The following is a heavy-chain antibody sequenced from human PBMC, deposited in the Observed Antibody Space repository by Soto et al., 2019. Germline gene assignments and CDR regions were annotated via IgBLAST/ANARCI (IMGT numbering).Heavy chain of an antibody. D-gene: IGHD2-21*01. Sequence: PGGCLRLCCAACGFTVSSNYMSWVRQAPGKGLEWVSVIYSGGSTYYADSVKGRFTISRDNSKNTLYLQMNSLRAEDTAVYYCAREGDSNYMDVWGKGTTVTVSS. V-gene: IGHV3-66*01. CDR2: IYSGGST. CDR3: AREGDSNYMDV. J-gene: IGHJ6*03. CDR1: GFTVSSNY.